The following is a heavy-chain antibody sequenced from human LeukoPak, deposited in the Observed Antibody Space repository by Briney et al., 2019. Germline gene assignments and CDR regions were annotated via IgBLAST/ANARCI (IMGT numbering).Heavy chain of an antibody. Sequence: GGSLRLSCAASGFTFSTFAMSWVRQAPRKGLEWVSAISGSGGNTYYADSVKGRFTISRDNSKNTLYLQMNSPRAEDTAVYYCAKDRVVLPAAIPSDFDYWGQGTLVTVSS. J-gene: IGHJ4*02. D-gene: IGHD2-2*02. CDR1: GFTFSTFA. V-gene: IGHV3-23*01. CDR3: AKDRVVLPAAIPSDFDY. CDR2: ISGSGGNT.